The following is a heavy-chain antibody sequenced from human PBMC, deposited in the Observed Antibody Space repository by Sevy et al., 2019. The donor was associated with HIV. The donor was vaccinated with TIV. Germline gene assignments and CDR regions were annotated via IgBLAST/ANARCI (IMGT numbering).Heavy chain of an antibody. V-gene: IGHV1-2*02. Sequence: ASVKVSCKASGYTFTGYYMHWMRQAPGQGLEWMGWINPDRGGPIYAPKFQGRVTLTRDTSISTAYMDLSRLKSDDTAVYYCVRDDRDGYFEYWGPGTLVTVSS. J-gene: IGHJ4*02. CDR2: INPDRGGP. CDR1: GYTFTGYY. CDR3: VRDDRDGYFEY.